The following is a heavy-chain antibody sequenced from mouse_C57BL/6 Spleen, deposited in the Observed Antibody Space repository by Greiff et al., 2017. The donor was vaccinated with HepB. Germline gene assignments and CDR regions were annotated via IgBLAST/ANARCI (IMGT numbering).Heavy chain of an antibody. J-gene: IGHJ2*01. CDR1: GYTFTDYE. V-gene: IGHV1-15*01. CDR3: TRSGSIY. Sequence: VHLVESGAELVRPGASVTLSCKASGYTFTDYEMHWVKQTPVHGLEWIGAIDPETGGTAYNQKFKGKAILTADKSSSTAYMELRSLTSEDSAVYYCTRSGSIYWGQGTTLTVSS. CDR2: IDPETGGT. D-gene: IGHD1-1*01.